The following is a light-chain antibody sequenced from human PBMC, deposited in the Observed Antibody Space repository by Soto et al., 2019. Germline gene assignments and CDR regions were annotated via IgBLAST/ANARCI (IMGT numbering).Light chain of an antibody. V-gene: IGKV1-39*01. J-gene: IGKJ1*01. CDR1: QSVSSY. Sequence: DIQMTQSPSSLSASVGDRVTITCRASQSVSSYLNWYQHKPGKAPTLLIYAASTLHSGVPSRFSGSRSGTDFTLTISSLQPEDFATYYCQQTYSTPPWTFGQGTTVETK. CDR3: QQTYSTPPWT. CDR2: AAS.